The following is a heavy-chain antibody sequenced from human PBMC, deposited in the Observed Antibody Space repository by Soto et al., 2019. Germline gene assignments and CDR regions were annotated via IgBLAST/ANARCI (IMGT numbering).Heavy chain of an antibody. CDR3: ARLSGRAVTTTFRWYYFDY. CDR1: GYTFTSYA. CDR2: INAGNGNT. D-gene: IGHD4-17*01. J-gene: IGHJ4*02. Sequence: VKVSCKASGYTFTSYAMHWVRQAPGQRLEWMGWINAGNGNTKYSQKFQGRVTITRDTSASTAYMELSSLRSEDTAVYYCARLSGRAVTTTFRWYYFDYWGQGTLVTVSS. V-gene: IGHV1-3*01.